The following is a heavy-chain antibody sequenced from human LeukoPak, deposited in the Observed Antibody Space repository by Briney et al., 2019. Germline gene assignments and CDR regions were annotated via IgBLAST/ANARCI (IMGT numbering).Heavy chain of an antibody. CDR2: IWPDGSTK. V-gene: IGHV3-33*06. Sequence: GRSLRLSCTASGFPFSSYGMHWVRQAPGKGLVWVTVIWPDGSTKYYADSVKGRFTVSRDNSKNTLYLQMNSLRAEDTAIYYCAKSSWSVTPGYFDYWGQGTLVTVSS. CDR1: GFPFSSYG. D-gene: IGHD4-17*01. J-gene: IGHJ4*02. CDR3: AKSSWSVTPGYFDY.